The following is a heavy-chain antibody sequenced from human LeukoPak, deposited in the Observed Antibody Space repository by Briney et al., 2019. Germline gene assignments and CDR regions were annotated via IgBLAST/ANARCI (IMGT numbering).Heavy chain of an antibody. CDR1: GGSISSYY. Sequence: SETLSLTCTVSGGSISSYYWSWIRQPPGKGLEWIGYIYYSGSTNYNPSLKSRVTISVDTSKNQFSLKLSSVTAADTAVYYCARGGPIWLGHKRPRNTGNWFDPWGQGTLVTVSS. J-gene: IGHJ5*02. CDR3: ARGGPIWLGHKRPRNTGNWFDP. V-gene: IGHV4-59*01. D-gene: IGHD3-10*01. CDR2: IYYSGST.